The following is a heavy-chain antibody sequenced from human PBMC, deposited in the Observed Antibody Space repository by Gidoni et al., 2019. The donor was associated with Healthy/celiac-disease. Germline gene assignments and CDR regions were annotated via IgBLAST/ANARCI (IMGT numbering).Heavy chain of an antibody. Sequence: AEVKKPGESLRISCKGSGYSFTSYWISWVRQMPGKGLEWMGRIDPSDSYTNYSPSFQGHVTISADKSISTAYLQWSSLKASDTAMYYCARHGKIFGVVPPNDAFDIWGQGTMVTVSS. CDR3: ARHGKIFGVVPPNDAFDI. CDR1: GYSFTSYW. CDR2: IDPSDSYT. V-gene: IGHV5-10-1*01. D-gene: IGHD3-3*01. J-gene: IGHJ3*02.